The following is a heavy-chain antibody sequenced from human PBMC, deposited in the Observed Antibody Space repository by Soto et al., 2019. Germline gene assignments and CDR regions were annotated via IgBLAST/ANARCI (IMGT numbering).Heavy chain of an antibody. J-gene: IGHJ5*02. CDR3: ANFGFGGFDP. CDR2: ISYDGSNK. V-gene: IGHV3-30*18. Sequence: HPGGSLRLSCAASGFTFSSYGMHWVRQAPGKGQEWVAVISYDGSNKYYADSVKGRFTISRDNSKNTLYLQMNSLRAEDTAVYYCANFGFGGFDPWGQGTLVTVSS. D-gene: IGHD3-16*01. CDR1: GFTFSSYG.